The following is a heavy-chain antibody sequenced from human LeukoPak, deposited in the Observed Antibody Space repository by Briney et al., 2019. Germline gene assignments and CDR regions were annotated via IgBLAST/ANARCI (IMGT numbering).Heavy chain of an antibody. CDR3: ARRGTSFDY. Sequence: PGGSLRLSCAASGFIFSNYWMSWLRQAPGKGLEWVASIKLDGSEKYHVDSVKGRFTISSDNAKNSLYLQMNSLRAEDTAVYYCARRGTSFDYWGQGTLVTVSS. CDR1: GFIFSNYW. CDR2: IKLDGSEK. D-gene: IGHD3-3*01. J-gene: IGHJ4*02. V-gene: IGHV3-7*02.